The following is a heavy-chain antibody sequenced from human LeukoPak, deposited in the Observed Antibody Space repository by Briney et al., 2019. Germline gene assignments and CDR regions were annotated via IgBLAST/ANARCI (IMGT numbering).Heavy chain of an antibody. D-gene: IGHD5-12*01. J-gene: IGHJ3*02. CDR1: GYTLTELS. CDR3: ATAQYRRLRLVDAFDI. V-gene: IGHV1-24*01. CDR2: FDPEDGET. Sequence: ASVKVSCKVSGYTLTELSMHWVRQAPGKGLEWMGGFDPEDGETIYAQKFQGRVTMTEDTSTDTAYMELSGLRSEDTAVYYCATAQYRRLRLVDAFDIWGQGTMVTVSS.